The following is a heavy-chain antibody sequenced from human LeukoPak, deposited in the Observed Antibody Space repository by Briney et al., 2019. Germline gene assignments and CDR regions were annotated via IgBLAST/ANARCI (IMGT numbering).Heavy chain of an antibody. J-gene: IGHJ4*02. D-gene: IGHD3-9*01. V-gene: IGHV3-48*03. Sequence: PGGSLRLSCAASGFTFSSYEMNWVRQAPGKGLEWVSYISSSGSTIYYADSVKGRFTISRDNAKNSLYLQMNSLRAEDTAVYYCARHGYDILTGYFNLYFDYWGQGTLVTVSS. CDR3: ARHGYDILTGYFNLYFDY. CDR1: GFTFSSYE. CDR2: ISSSGSTI.